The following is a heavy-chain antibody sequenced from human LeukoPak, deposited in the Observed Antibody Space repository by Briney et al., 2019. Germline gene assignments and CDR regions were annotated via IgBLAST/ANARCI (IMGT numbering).Heavy chain of an antibody. CDR3: ARFGVDYDMDV. V-gene: IGHV4-59*11. J-gene: IGHJ6*02. CDR1: GGSISGHY. D-gene: IGHD3-16*01. Sequence: SETLSLTCTVSGGSISGHYWTWIRQPPGKGLEWIGQINYSGRPDYNASLKSRVTISVDTSKIQLSLKVTSVTGADTAVYYCARFGVDYDMDVWGQGTTVTVSS. CDR2: INYSGRP.